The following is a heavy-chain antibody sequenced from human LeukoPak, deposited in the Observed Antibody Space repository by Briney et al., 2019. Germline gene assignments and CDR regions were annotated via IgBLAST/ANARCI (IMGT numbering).Heavy chain of an antibody. V-gene: IGHV1-69*13. J-gene: IGHJ4*02. Sequence: ASVKVSCKASGGTFSSYAINWVRQAPGQGLEWMGGIIPIFGTANYAQKFQGRVTITADGSTSTAYMELSSLRSEDTAVYYCARGGIAAAGSFDYWGQGTLVTVSS. CDR3: ARGGIAAAGSFDY. CDR2: IIPIFGTA. D-gene: IGHD6-13*01. CDR1: GGTFSSYA.